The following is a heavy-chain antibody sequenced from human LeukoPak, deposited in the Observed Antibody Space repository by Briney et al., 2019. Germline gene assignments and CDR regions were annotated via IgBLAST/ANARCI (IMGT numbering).Heavy chain of an antibody. V-gene: IGHV4-39*02. CDR2: IYYSGTT. Sequence: PSETLSLTCTVSGGTISSSSYYWGWIRQPPGKGLEWIGSIYYSGTTYYNPSLKSRVTISVDTSKSQFSLRLTSVTAADTAVYYCARDRRDGYNLYYFDLWGQGTLVTVSS. J-gene: IGHJ4*02. D-gene: IGHD5-24*01. CDR3: ARDRRDGYNLYYFDL. CDR1: GGTISSSSYY.